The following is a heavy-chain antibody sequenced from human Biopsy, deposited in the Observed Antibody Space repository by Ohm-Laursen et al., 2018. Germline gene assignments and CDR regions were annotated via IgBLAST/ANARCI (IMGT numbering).Heavy chain of an antibody. J-gene: IGHJ4*02. CDR1: GYTFSGYY. CDR3: ARDKYRSWNYFDN. Sequence: VASVKVSCKASGYTFSGYYMHWARQAPGQGLEWMGWINPDSGVTNYAQKFQGRVTMTRDTSISTAYMELSRLGSDDTAVYYCARDKYRSWNYFDNWGQGSLVTVSS. V-gene: IGHV1-2*02. CDR2: INPDSGVT. D-gene: IGHD6-19*01.